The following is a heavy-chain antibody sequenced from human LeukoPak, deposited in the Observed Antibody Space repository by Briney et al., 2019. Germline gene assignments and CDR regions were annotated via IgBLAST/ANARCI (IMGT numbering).Heavy chain of an antibody. Sequence: GGSLRLSCEASNFTFSHYAMNWVRQTPGKGLEWVASISDIGSYIYYADSVKGRFTISRDNAKDSLYLQMNSLRAEDTAVYFCARDSGGVAHNYFDSWGQGTLVNVSS. CDR3: ARDSGGVAHNYFDS. CDR2: ISDIGSYI. CDR1: NFTFSHYA. D-gene: IGHD3-16*01. V-gene: IGHV3-21*04. J-gene: IGHJ5*01.